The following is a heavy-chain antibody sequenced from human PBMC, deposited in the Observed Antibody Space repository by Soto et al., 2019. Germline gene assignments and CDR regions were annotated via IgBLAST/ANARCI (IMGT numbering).Heavy chain of an antibody. J-gene: IGHJ6*02. Sequence: SSVKVPCKVSGGAFTNYSLNWVRHAPGQGLEWLGGIIPLHNTSNYSLKLLGRGSVTADISSNTVYMHLSGLTSDDTAPYYWAIWSNGNPLGYGGKDVWGQGTTVTVYS. V-gene: IGHV1-69*08. CDR1: GGAFTNYS. CDR3: AIWSNGNPLGYGGKDV. CDR2: IIPLHNTS. D-gene: IGHD5-12*01.